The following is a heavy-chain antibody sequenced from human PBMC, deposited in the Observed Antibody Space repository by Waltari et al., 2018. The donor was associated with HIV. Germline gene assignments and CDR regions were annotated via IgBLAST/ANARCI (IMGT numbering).Heavy chain of an antibody. V-gene: IGHV1-2*02. CDR2: LNPESGAT. Sequence: EQSVQSGAEVKKPGASVRVSGKGSGYTFIGYLIHSVRQAPGQGLEWMGWLNPESGATNYARGFRGRVTVTGETSVDTAYVDLAGLRVDDTATDVCHRPGDSDHGGSDNWGQGTLVIVSS. J-gene: IGHJ4*01. D-gene: IGHD3-16*01. CDR3: HRPGDSDHGGSDN. CDR1: GYTFIGYL.